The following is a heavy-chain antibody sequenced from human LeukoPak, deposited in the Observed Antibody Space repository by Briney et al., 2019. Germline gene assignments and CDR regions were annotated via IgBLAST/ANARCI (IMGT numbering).Heavy chain of an antibody. CDR3: ARDYHGSGSLTAFDY. Sequence: ASVKVSCKASGYTFTSFYMHWVRQAPGQGLEWMGIINPRGGSTTSAQKFQGRVTLTRDTSTSTVYMELSSLRSEDTAVYYCARDYHGSGSLTAFDYWGQGTLVTVSS. J-gene: IGHJ4*02. V-gene: IGHV1-46*01. CDR1: GYTFTSFY. CDR2: INPRGGST. D-gene: IGHD3-10*01.